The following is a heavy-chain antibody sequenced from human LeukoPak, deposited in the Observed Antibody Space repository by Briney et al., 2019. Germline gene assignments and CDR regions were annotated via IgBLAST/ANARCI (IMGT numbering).Heavy chain of an antibody. J-gene: IGHJ5*02. V-gene: IGHV3-13*01. CDR3: ARGRGWTSTNWFDP. Sequence: GGSLRLSCAASGFTFSSYDMHWVRQATGKGLEWVSAIGTAGDTYYPGSVKGRFTISREDAKNSLYLQMNSLRAGDTAVYYCARGRGWTSTNWFDPWGQGTLVTVSS. CDR2: IGTAGDT. D-gene: IGHD3-10*01. CDR1: GFTFSSYD.